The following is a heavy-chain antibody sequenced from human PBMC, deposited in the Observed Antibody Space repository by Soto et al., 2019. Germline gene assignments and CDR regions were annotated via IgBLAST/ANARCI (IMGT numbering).Heavy chain of an antibody. Sequence: QVQLVQSGAEVKKPGASVKVSCKDSGYTFTSYAISWVRQAPGQGLACMGWISAYNGNTNYAQKLQGRVTMTTDTATSTADMALRSLISDDTAVYYCARDLPPLDYWGQGTLVTVSS. CDR3: ARDLPPLDY. J-gene: IGHJ4*02. V-gene: IGHV1-18*01. CDR1: GYTFTSYA. CDR2: ISAYNGNT.